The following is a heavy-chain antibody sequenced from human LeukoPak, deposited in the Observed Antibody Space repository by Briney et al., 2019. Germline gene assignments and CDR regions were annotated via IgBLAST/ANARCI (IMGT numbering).Heavy chain of an antibody. J-gene: IGHJ4*02. Sequence: PSETLPLTCTVSGGSISSHYWSWIRQPPGKGLEWIGYIYYSGSTNYNPSLKSRVTISVDTSKNQFSLKLSSVTAADTAVFYCARDTTTIAVAGTFDYWGQGMLVTVSS. CDR2: IYYSGST. CDR3: ARDTTTIAVAGTFDY. D-gene: IGHD6-19*01. CDR1: GGSISSHY. V-gene: IGHV4-59*11.